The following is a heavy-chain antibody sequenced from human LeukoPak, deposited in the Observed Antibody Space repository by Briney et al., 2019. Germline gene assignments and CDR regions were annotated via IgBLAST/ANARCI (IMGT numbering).Heavy chain of an antibody. J-gene: IGHJ3*02. Sequence: GGSLRLSCAASGFTFSSYGMHWVRQAPGKGLEWVAFIRHDRSNKYYADSVKGRFTISRDNSKNTLYLQMNSLIAEDTAVYYCAKGGLRFLEWLLRKAFDIWGQGTMVTVSS. CDR2: IRHDRSNK. CDR1: GFTFSSYG. D-gene: IGHD3-3*01. V-gene: IGHV3-30*02. CDR3: AKGGLRFLEWLLRKAFDI.